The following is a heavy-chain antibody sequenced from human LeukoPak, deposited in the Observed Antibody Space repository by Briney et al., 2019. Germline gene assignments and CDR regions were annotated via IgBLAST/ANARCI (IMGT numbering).Heavy chain of an antibody. Sequence: SETLSLTCTVSGGSISSYYWSWIRQPPGKGLEWIGYIYYSGSTNYNPSLKSRVTISVDTSKNQFSLKLSSVTAADTAAYYCASLTTVTTIVWGQGTLVTVSS. CDR2: IYYSGST. CDR1: GGSISSYY. V-gene: IGHV4-59*01. J-gene: IGHJ4*02. CDR3: ASLTTVTTIV. D-gene: IGHD4-17*01.